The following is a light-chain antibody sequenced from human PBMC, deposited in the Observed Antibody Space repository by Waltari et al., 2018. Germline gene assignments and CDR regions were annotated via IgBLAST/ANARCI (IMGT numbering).Light chain of an antibody. J-gene: IGKJ2*01. CDR2: GAS. CDR3: QQYGSSPLYT. Sequence: EIVLTQSPGTLSLSPGERATPPCRASQSVGSSYLAWYQQKPGQAPRLLIHGASTRATGIPDRFSGTGSGTDFTLTISRLEPEDFAVYYCQQYGSSPLYTFGQGTKLEIK. V-gene: IGKV3-20*01. CDR1: QSVGSSY.